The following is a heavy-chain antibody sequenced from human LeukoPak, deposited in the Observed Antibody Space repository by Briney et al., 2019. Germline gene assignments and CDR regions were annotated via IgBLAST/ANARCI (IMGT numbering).Heavy chain of an antibody. J-gene: IGHJ3*02. D-gene: IGHD6-13*01. CDR1: GYTFTGYY. CDR2: INPNSGGT. V-gene: IGHV1-2*04. CDR3: ARDRSAVGAFDI. Sequence: ASVKVSCKASGYTFTGYYMHWVRQAPGQGLEWMGWINPNSGGTNYAQKFQGWVTMTRDTSISTAYMELSRVRSDDTALYYCARDRSAVGAFDIWGEGTMVTVSS.